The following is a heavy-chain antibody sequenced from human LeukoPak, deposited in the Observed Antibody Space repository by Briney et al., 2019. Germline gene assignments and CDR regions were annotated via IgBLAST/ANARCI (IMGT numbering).Heavy chain of an antibody. D-gene: IGHD3-10*01. J-gene: IGHJ4*02. CDR3: ARDQVGMGYYGSGIDY. CDR2: ISYDGSNK. V-gene: IGHV3-30-3*01. Sequence: GRSLGLSCAASGFTFSSYAMHWVRQAPGKGLEWVAVISYDGSNKYYADSVKGRFTISRDNSKNTLYLQMNSLRAEDTAVYYCARDQVGMGYYGSGIDYWGQGTLVTVSS. CDR1: GFTFSSYA.